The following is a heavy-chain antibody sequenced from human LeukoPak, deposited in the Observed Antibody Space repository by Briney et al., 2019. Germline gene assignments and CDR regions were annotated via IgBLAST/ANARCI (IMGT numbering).Heavy chain of an antibody. Sequence: PSETLSLTCAVYGGSFSGYYWSWIRQPPGKGLEWIGEIDHSGSTNYNPSLKSRVTISVDTSENQFSLKLSSVTAADTAVYYCARAIQLLDYWGQGTLVTVSS. CDR3: ARAIQLLDY. J-gene: IGHJ4*02. CDR2: IDHSGST. D-gene: IGHD5-18*01. CDR1: GGSFSGYY. V-gene: IGHV4-34*01.